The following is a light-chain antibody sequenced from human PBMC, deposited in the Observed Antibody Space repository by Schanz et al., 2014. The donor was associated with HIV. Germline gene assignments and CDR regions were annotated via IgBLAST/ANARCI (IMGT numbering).Light chain of an antibody. V-gene: IGKV3-15*01. CDR3: QQYNDWPPWT. CDR1: QSVSNY. CDR2: YAS. J-gene: IGKJ1*01. Sequence: EIVLTQSPATLSLSPGESATLSCRASQSVSNYLAWYQQKPGQAPRLLIFYASTRATGIPARFSGSGSGTEFTLTISSLQSEDFAVYYCQQYNDWPPWTFGQGTKVEIK.